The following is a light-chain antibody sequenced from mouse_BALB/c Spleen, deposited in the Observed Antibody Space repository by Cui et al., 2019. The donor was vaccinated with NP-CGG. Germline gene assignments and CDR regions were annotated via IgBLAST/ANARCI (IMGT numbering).Light chain of an antibody. J-gene: IGLJ1*01. CDR2: GTK. CDR3: ALWYSNHWV. V-gene: IGLV1*01. Sequence: QADVTQESALHTSPGETVTLTCRSSTGAVTTSNYANWVQEKPDHLFTGLIGGTKNRAPGVPARFSGSLIGDKAALTITGAQTEDETIYFCALWYSNHWVFGGGTKLTVL. CDR1: TGAVTTSNY.